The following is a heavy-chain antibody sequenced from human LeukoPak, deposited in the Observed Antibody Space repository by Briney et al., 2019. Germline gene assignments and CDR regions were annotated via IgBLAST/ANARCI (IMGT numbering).Heavy chain of an antibody. CDR1: GFTFSSYG. D-gene: IGHD1-26*01. CDR2: IWYDGSNK. V-gene: IGHV3-33*01. CDR3: ARRSFGSYYFDY. Sequence: PGGSLRLSSAASGFTFSSYGMHWVRQAPGKGLEWVAVIWYDGSNKYYADSVKGRFTISRDNSKNTLYLQMNSLRAEDTAVYYCARRSFGSYYFDYWGQGTLVTVSS. J-gene: IGHJ4*02.